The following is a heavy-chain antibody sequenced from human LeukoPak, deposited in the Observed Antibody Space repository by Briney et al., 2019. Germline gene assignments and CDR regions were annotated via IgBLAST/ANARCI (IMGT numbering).Heavy chain of an antibody. J-gene: IGHJ4*02. D-gene: IGHD3-22*01. CDR2: INAGNGNT. V-gene: IGHV1-3*01. CDR1: GYTFTSYA. Sequence: ASVKVSCKASGYTFTSYAMHWVRQAPGQRLEWMGWINAGNGNTKYSQKFQGRVTITRDTSASTAYMELRSLRSDDTAVYYCAREAFTWDYDQGYWGQGTLVTVSS. CDR3: AREAFTWDYDQGY.